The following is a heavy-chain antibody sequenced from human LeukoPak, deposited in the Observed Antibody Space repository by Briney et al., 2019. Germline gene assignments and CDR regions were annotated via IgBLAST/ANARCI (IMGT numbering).Heavy chain of an antibody. CDR1: GGSISSSSYY. V-gene: IGHV4-39*01. CDR3: AKWLLFNRYYYGIDV. CDR2: IYYSGST. J-gene: IGHJ6*02. Sequence: PSETLSLTCTVSGGSISSSSYYWGWIRQPPGKGLEWIGSIYYSGSTYYNPSLKSRVTISVDTSKNQFSLRLSSVNPADTAVYYCAKWLLFNRYYYGIDVWGRGTTVTVSS. D-gene: IGHD5-24*01.